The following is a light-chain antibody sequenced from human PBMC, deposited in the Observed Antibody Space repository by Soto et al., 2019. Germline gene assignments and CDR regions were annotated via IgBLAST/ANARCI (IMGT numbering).Light chain of an antibody. CDR1: PSVSIY. CDR3: QQRSNSPPWIT. Sequence: EIMLTQSPATLSLSPGERATLSCRASPSVSIYLAWYQQRPGQAPRLLIYDASNRATGIPAKFSGSGSGTDFTLTISSLEPEDSAVYYCQQRSNSPPWITFGQGTLLEIK. J-gene: IGKJ5*01. CDR2: DAS. V-gene: IGKV3-11*01.